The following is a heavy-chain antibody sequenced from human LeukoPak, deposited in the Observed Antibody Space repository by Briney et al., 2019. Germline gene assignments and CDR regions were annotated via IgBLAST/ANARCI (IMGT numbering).Heavy chain of an antibody. CDR1: GFTFSSYA. J-gene: IGHJ4*02. V-gene: IGHV3-30*04. CDR2: ISYDGSNK. D-gene: IGHD3-9*01. CDR3: AKDILTGYYDY. Sequence: PGGSLRLSCAASGFTFSSYAMHWVRQAPGKGLEWVAVISYDGSNKYYADSVKGRFTISRDNSKNTLYLQMNSLRGEDTAVYYCAKDILTGYYDYWGQGTLVTVSS.